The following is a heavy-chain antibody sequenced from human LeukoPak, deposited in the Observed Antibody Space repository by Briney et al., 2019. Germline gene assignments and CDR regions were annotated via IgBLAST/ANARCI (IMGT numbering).Heavy chain of an antibody. J-gene: IGHJ6*03. D-gene: IGHD3-16*01. CDR2: DYDSGSP. CDR1: GGYIYTYY. CDR3: ARDLGSYGLYYVDV. Sequence: SETLSLTCTVSGGYIYTYYWSWIRPPPGKGLEWIGFDYDSGSPNYNPSLKSRVTISVDTSKNQFSLRLTSVTAADTAVYYCARDLGSYGLYYVDVWGKGTPVTVSS. V-gene: IGHV4-59*01.